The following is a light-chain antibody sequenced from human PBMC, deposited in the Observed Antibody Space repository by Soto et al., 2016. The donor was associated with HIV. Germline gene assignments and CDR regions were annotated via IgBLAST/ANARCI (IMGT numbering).Light chain of an antibody. V-gene: IGKV1-8*01. CDR2: AAS. CDR3: QQANSFPRT. J-gene: IGKJ3*01. CDR1: QGISSY. Sequence: AIRMTQSPSSFSASTGDRVTITCRASQGISSYLAWYQQKPGKAPKLLIYAASTLQSGVPSRFSGSGSGTDFTLTISCLQSEDFATYYCQQANSFPRTFGPGTKVDIK.